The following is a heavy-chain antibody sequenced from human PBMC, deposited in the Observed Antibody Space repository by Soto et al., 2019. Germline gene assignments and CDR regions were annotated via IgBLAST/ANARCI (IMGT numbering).Heavy chain of an antibody. D-gene: IGHD3-10*01. Sequence: QVQLQESGPGLVKPSGTLSLTCTVSGDSISGSYWWSWVRQPPGKGLEWIGEVSQSGNTNYNPSLMSRLTLSVDKSKNQFSLRLTYVTAADTGIYYCAREVPGLREVNRNWFDPWGQGTLVTVSS. CDR1: GDSISGSYW. V-gene: IGHV4-4*02. CDR2: VSQSGNT. J-gene: IGHJ5*02. CDR3: AREVPGLREVNRNWFDP.